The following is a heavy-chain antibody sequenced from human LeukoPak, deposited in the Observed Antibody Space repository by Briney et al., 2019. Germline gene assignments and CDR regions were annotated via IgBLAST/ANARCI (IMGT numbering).Heavy chain of an antibody. CDR3: ARGYYDSSGYYYLHEAFDI. Sequence: SETLSLTCTVSGGSISSGGYSWSWIRQHPGKGLEWIGYIYYSGSTYYNPSLKSRVTISVDTSKNQFSLKLSSVTAADTAVYYCARGYYDSSGYYYLHEAFDIWGQGTMVTVSS. J-gene: IGHJ3*02. CDR1: GGSISSGGYS. D-gene: IGHD3-22*01. CDR2: IYYSGST. V-gene: IGHV4-31*03.